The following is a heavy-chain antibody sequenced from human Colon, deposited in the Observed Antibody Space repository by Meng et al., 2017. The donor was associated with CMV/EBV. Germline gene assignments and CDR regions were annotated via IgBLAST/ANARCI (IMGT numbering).Heavy chain of an antibody. Sequence: GGSLRLSCSVSGFPIVSHYMAWVRQAPGKGLEWVSLIYAVGTPYYADSVKGRFTISRDNDRNIIDRQMSSLTADDTAIYYCVTGTTGYFDLWGQGTLVTVSS. CDR1: GFPIVSHY. CDR2: IYAVGTP. V-gene: IGHV3-53*01. J-gene: IGHJ4*02. D-gene: IGHD1-7*01. CDR3: VTGTTGYFDL.